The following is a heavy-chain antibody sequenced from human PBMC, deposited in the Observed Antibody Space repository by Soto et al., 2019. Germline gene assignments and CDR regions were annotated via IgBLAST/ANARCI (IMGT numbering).Heavy chain of an antibody. D-gene: IGHD3-9*01. CDR2: ISWNSGGI. Sequence: GGSLRLSCAASGFTFDDYAMHWVRQGPGKGLEWVSGISWNSGGIGYADSVKGRFTISRDNAKNSLYLQLDRLRPEDTAFYYCAKSPHDILIGSAFDYWGQGTLVTVSS. J-gene: IGHJ4*02. V-gene: IGHV3-9*01. CDR3: AKSPHDILIGSAFDY. CDR1: GFTFDDYA.